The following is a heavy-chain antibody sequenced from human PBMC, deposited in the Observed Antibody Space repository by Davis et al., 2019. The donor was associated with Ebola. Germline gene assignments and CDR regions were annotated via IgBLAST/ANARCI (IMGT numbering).Heavy chain of an antibody. CDR3: ARPYNVYYYYGMDV. Sequence: ASVKVSCKASGYTFTSYAMHWVRQAPGQRLEWMGWINAGNGNTKYSQKFQGRVTITRDTSASTAYMELSSLRSEDTAVYYCARPYNVYYYYGMDVWGQGTTVTVSS. D-gene: IGHD5-24*01. J-gene: IGHJ6*02. CDR1: GYTFTSYA. V-gene: IGHV1-3*01. CDR2: INAGNGNT.